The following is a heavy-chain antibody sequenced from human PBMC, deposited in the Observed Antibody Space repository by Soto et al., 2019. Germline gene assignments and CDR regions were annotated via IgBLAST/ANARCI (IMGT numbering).Heavy chain of an antibody. CDR2: INTYNGMT. V-gene: IGHV1-18*01. Sequence: QVQLVQSGGEVKKPGASVTVSCKASGYTFINYHITWVRQAPGQGLEWMAWINTYNGMTDYAQRFQGRVTMTRDTSTSTASMELRTLGSDATALYFCAKSPRGEMATDWGQGTLVTVSS. D-gene: IGHD5-12*01. CDR1: GYTFINYH. CDR3: AKSPRGEMATD. J-gene: IGHJ4*02.